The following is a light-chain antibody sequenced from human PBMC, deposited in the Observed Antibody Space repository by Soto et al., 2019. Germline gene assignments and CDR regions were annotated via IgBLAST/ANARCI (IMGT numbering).Light chain of an antibody. CDR1: QSVSSN. V-gene: IGKV3-15*01. Sequence: EIVMTQSPATLSVSPGERATLSCRASQSVSSNLAWYQQKPGQAPRPLIYRASTRATGIPARFSGSGSGTEFTLTISSLQSEDFAVYYCQQYNNWPPRTFGGGTKVEIK. J-gene: IGKJ4*01. CDR2: RAS. CDR3: QQYNNWPPRT.